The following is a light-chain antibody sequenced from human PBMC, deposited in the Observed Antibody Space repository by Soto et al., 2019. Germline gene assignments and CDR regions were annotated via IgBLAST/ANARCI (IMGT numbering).Light chain of an antibody. J-gene: IGLJ2*01. CDR3: CSYAGSDTLL. Sequence: QSALTQPPSASGSPGQSVTISCTGTSSDVGGYNCVSWYQQHPGKAPKLMIYEVSKRPSGVPDRFSGSKSGNTASLTVSGLQAEDEADYYCCSYAGSDTLLFGGGTKLTVL. CDR1: SSDVGGYNC. V-gene: IGLV2-8*01. CDR2: EVS.